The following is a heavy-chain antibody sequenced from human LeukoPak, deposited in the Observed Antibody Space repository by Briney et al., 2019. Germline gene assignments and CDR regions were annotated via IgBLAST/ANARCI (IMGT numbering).Heavy chain of an antibody. CDR1: GFTFSNHW. V-gene: IGHV3-7*01. CDR2: IKQDGSET. CDR3: ARGIWVAF. J-gene: IGHJ4*02. Sequence: GGSLRLSCAASGFTFSNHWMGWVRQAPGKGLEWVANIKQDGSETYYVDSVKGRFTISRDNAKNSVYLQMNSLRVEDTALYYCARGIWVAFRGQGALVTVSS. D-gene: IGHD2-15*01.